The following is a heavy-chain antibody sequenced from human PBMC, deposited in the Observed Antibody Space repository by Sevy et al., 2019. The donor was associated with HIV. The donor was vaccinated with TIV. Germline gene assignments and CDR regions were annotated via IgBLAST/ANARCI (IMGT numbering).Heavy chain of an antibody. CDR1: GFTFSSYA. CDR3: ASLVVVVAATRSNHKNDY. Sequence: VGSLRLSCAASGFTFSSYAMHWVRQAPGKGLEWVAVISYDGSNKYYADSVKGRFTISRDNSKNTLYLQMNSLRAEDTAVYYCASLVVVVAATRSNHKNDYWGQGTLVTVSS. J-gene: IGHJ4*02. CDR2: ISYDGSNK. D-gene: IGHD2-15*01. V-gene: IGHV3-30*04.